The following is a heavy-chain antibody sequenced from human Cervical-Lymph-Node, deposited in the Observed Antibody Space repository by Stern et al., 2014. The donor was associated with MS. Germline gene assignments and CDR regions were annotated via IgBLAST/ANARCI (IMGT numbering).Heavy chain of an antibody. J-gene: IGHJ4*02. V-gene: IGHV1-69*01. CDR3: ALRRSYYVY. CDR1: GDTFSNYA. CDR2: LIPFFGAT. D-gene: IGHD4-11*01. Sequence: QVQLVQSGSEVKKPGSSVIVSCKPSGDTFSNYALSWVRQAPGQGLECVGGLIPFFGATRYGQKFQGRVTITPEESTGTAFMELSNLTSDDTAVYYCALRRSYYVYWGQGTLITVSS.